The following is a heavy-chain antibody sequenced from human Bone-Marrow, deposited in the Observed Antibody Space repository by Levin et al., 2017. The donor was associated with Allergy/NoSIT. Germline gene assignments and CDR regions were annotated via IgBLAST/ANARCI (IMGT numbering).Heavy chain of an antibody. CDR3: VKDMTRYGHYYFDY. Sequence: PGGSLRLSCAASGFKFEDYAMQWVRQAPGKGLQWVAGISWNSGYIEYADSVKGRFTISRDNTKNSLHLQMNSLTAEDTALYYYVKDMTRYGHYYFDYWGQGTQVTVSS. CDR1: GFKFEDYA. J-gene: IGHJ4*02. V-gene: IGHV3-9*01. D-gene: IGHD5-18*01. CDR2: ISWNSGYI.